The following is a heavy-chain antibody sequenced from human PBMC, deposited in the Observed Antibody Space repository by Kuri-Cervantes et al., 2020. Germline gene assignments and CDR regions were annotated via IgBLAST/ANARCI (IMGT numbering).Heavy chain of an antibody. V-gene: IGHV3-21*01. CDR3: AREEDTAMAMNWFDP. CDR2: ISSSSSYI. CDR1: GFTFSSYS. J-gene: IGHJ5*02. D-gene: IGHD5-18*01. Sequence: GESLKISCAASGFTFSSYSMNWVRQAPGKGLEWVSSISSSSSYIYYADSVKGRFTISRDNAKNSLYLQMNSLRAEDTAVYYWAREEDTAMAMNWFDPWGQGTLVTVSS.